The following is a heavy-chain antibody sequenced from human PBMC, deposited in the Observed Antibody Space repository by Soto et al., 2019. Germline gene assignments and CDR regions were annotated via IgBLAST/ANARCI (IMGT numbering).Heavy chain of an antibody. D-gene: IGHD2-21*02. CDR3: ARSVTGARGWFDP. Sequence: QVQLQESGPGLVKPSGTLSLTCGVSSGSISRSNWWSWVRHPPGKGLEWIGEIYQSGSTTYTPSLKSRVTISLDKSKNQFSLNLTSVTAADTAVYYCARSVTGARGWFDPWGQGTLVTVSS. CDR1: SGSISRSNW. J-gene: IGHJ5*02. V-gene: IGHV4-4*02. CDR2: IYQSGST.